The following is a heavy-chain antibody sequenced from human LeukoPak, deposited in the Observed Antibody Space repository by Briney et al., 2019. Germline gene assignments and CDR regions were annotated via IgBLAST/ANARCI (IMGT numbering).Heavy chain of an antibody. CDR3: GRAFPPLRTSSAGDL. J-gene: IGHJ4*02. V-gene: IGHV3-69-1*02. D-gene: IGHD3-16*01. Sequence: GGSLRLSCSASGFTFSDYDMNWVRQAPGKGLEWVSSISGLSTHIYYGDSVKGRFSISRDNARNSVYLQMNSLGVEDTAIYYCGRAFPPLRTSSAGDLWGQGILVTVSS. CDR1: GFTFSDYD. CDR2: ISGLSTHI.